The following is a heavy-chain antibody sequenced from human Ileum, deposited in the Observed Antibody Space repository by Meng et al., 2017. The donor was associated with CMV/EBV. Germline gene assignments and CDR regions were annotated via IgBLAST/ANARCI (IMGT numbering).Heavy chain of an antibody. CDR2: IYWDGVET. CDR3: AKDDNGYTGEGGY. D-gene: IGHD5-24*01. CDR1: GFTVSSHA. Sequence: ATSGFTVSSHAMSWVRQAPGKGLEWVSVIYWDGVETYYADSVRGRFTTFRDNSKNMVFLQMNSLRAEDTAVYYCAKDDNGYTGEGGYWGQGTLVTVSS. J-gene: IGHJ4*02. V-gene: IGHV3-23*03.